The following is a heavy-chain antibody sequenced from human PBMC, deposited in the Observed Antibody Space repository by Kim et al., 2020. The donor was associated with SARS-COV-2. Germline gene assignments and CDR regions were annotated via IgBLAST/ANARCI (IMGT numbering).Heavy chain of an antibody. CDR2: IKSKANYYAT. Sequence: GGSLRLSCAASGLTFSASPRHWVRQASGKGLEWVGRIKSKANYYATSYATSVKGRFTISRDESVSTTNRQMNSLKTADTNEYSGTRMTVTTFAFWDAFD. CDR3: TRMTVTTFAFWDAFD. D-gene: IGHD3-3*02. CDR1: GLTFSASP. V-gene: IGHV3-73*01. J-gene: IGHJ3*01.